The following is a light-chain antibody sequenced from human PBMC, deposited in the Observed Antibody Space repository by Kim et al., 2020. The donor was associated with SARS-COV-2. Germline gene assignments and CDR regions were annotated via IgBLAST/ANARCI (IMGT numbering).Light chain of an antibody. CDR3: HVWDSNTAV. J-gene: IGLJ3*02. V-gene: IGLV3-9*01. CDR1: SIGAKS. Sequence: ALGQTARITCGGSSIGAKSVHWYQQKPGQAPVLVIYRDRNRPSGIPERFSGSNSGNTATLTISRAQAGDEADYYCHVWDSNTAVFGGGTRLSVL. CDR2: RDR.